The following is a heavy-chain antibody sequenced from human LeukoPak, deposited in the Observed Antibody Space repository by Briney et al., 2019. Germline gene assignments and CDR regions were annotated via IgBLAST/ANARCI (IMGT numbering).Heavy chain of an antibody. Sequence: RGASVKVSCKASGYTFTSYAMHWVRQAPGQRLEWMGWINAGTGNTKYSQKFQDRVTITRDTSASTAYMELSSLRSEDTAVYYCARARLTLTMVRGVIMTSSRSWFDPWGQGTLVTVSS. V-gene: IGHV1-3*01. D-gene: IGHD3-10*01. CDR3: ARARLTLTMVRGVIMTSSRSWFDP. CDR2: INAGTGNT. CDR1: GYTFTSYA. J-gene: IGHJ5*02.